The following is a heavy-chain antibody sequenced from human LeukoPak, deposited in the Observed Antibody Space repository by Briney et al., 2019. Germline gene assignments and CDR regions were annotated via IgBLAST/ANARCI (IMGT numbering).Heavy chain of an antibody. J-gene: IGHJ3*02. CDR2: ISSSSSYI. Sequence: GGSLRLSCAASGFTFSSYSMSWVRQAPGKGLEWVSSISSSSSYIYYADSVKGRFTISRDNAKNSLYLQMNSLRAEDTAVYYCARGDIGVPSWAFDIWGQGTMVTVSS. CDR3: ARGDIGVPSWAFDI. CDR1: GFTFSSYS. D-gene: IGHD2-15*01. V-gene: IGHV3-21*01.